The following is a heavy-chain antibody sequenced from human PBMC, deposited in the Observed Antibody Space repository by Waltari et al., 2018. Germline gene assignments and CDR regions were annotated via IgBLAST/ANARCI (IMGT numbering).Heavy chain of an antibody. CDR2: INAGNGIT. Sequence: QVQLVQSGAEVKKPGASVKVSCKASGYTFTSYAMHWVRKAPGQRLEWMGWINAGNGITKYSLKFQGRVTITRDTSSSTAYMGRSSLRSEDTAVYYCAGRPGTGYSSGLDYWGQGTLVTVSS. CDR1: GYTFTSYA. V-gene: IGHV1-3*01. CDR3: AGRPGTGYSSGLDY. J-gene: IGHJ4*02. D-gene: IGHD6-19*01.